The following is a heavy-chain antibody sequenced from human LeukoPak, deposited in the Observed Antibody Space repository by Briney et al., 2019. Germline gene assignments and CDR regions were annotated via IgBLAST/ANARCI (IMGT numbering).Heavy chain of an antibody. CDR1: GYTFTSYD. CDR3: ARGPRFLYCSSTSCYLYYYYYYMDV. J-gene: IGHJ6*03. Sequence: ASVKVSCKASGYTFTSYDINWVRQATGQGLEWMGWMNPNSGNTGYEQKFQGRVTITRNTSISTAYMELSSLRSEDTAVYYCARGPRFLYCSSTSCYLYYYYYYMDVWGKGTTVTVSS. V-gene: IGHV1-8*03. D-gene: IGHD2-2*01. CDR2: MNPNSGNT.